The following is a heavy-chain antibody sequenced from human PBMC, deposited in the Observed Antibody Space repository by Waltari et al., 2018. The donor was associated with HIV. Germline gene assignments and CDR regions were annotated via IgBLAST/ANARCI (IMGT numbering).Heavy chain of an antibody. Sequence: QVQLVQSGAEVKKPGASVKVSCKASGYTFTSYDINWVRQATGQGLEGMGWMNPNSGDTGYAQKFQGRSTMTSNTSISTVYMELSSLTSEETAVYYCVRAAIYSRGCFDYWGQGTLVTVSS. CDR3: VRAAIYSRGCFDY. J-gene: IGHJ4*02. D-gene: IGHD6-19*01. V-gene: IGHV1-8*01. CDR1: GYTFTSYD. CDR2: MNPNSGDT.